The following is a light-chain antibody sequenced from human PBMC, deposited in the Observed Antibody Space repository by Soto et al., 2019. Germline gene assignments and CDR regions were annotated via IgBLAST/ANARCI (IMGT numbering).Light chain of an antibody. V-gene: IGLV2-14*01. CDR3: CSYTTSNTRQIV. Sequence: QSALTQPASVSGSPGQSITISCTGTSSDVGGYNYVSWYQQHPGKAPKFMIYDVSNRPSGVSNRFSGSKSGNTASLTISGLQAEDEADYDCCSYTTSNTRQIVFRTRTKVTDL. CDR2: DVS. J-gene: IGLJ1*01. CDR1: SSDVGGYNY.